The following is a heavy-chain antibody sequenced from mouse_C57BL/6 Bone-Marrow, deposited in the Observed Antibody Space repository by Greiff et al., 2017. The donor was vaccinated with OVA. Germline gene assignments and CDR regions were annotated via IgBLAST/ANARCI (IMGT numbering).Heavy chain of an antibody. Sequence: EVQLQQSGPELVKPGASVKISCKASGYTFTDYYMNWVKQSHGKSLEWIGDINPNNGGTSYNQKFKGKATLTVDKSSSTAYMELRSLTSEDSAVYYCARNYYGSISLFAYWGQGTLVTVSA. J-gene: IGHJ3*01. CDR1: GYTFTDYY. D-gene: IGHD1-1*01. CDR2: INPNNGGT. V-gene: IGHV1-26*01. CDR3: ARNYYGSISLFAY.